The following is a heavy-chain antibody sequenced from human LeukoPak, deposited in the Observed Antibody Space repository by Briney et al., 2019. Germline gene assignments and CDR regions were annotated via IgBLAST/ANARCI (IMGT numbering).Heavy chain of an antibody. CDR3: ASGPGIAAAGTWFDP. Sequence: GASVKVSCKASGYTFTSYGISWVRQAPGQGLEWMGWISAYNGNTNYAQKLQGRVTMTTDTSTSTAYMELRSLRSEDTAVYYCASGPGIAAAGTWFDPWGQGTLVTVSS. V-gene: IGHV1-18*01. D-gene: IGHD6-13*01. CDR2: ISAYNGNT. J-gene: IGHJ5*02. CDR1: GYTFTSYG.